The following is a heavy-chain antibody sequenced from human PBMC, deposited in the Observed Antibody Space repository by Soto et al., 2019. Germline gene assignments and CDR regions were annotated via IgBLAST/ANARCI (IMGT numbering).Heavy chain of an antibody. CDR1: GYTFTSYD. CDR2: IIPILGIA. J-gene: IGHJ3*02. D-gene: IGHD3-10*01. V-gene: IGHV1-69*04. CDR3: ASFGPTFDAFDI. Sequence: GASVKVSCKASGYTFTSYDISWVRQAPGQGLEWMGRIIPILGIANYAQKFQGRVTITADKSTSTAYMELSSLRSEDTAVYYCASFGPTFDAFDIWGQGTMVTVSS.